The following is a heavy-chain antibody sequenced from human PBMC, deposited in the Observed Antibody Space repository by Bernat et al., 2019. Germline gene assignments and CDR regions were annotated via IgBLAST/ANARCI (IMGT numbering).Heavy chain of an antibody. CDR2: ISYDGSNK. Sequence: VQLVESGGGLVKPGGSLRLSCAASGFTFSNAWMSWVRQAPGKGLEWVAVISYDGSNKYYADSVKGRFTISRDNSKNTLYLQMNSLRAEDTAVYYCAKWTPAGRDYWGQGTLVTVSS. J-gene: IGHJ4*02. D-gene: IGHD3/OR15-3a*01. V-gene: IGHV3-30*18. CDR3: AKWTPAGRDY. CDR1: GFTFSNAW.